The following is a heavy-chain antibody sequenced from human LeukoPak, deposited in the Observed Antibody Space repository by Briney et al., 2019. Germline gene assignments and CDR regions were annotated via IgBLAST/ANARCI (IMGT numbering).Heavy chain of an antibody. Sequence: GGSLRLSCVGSEFIFGSHWMSWVRQAPGKGLEWVANIKQDGSEKYYVDSVKGRFTVFRDNDKNSLYLQMNRLRAEDTAMYFCARGYKSEPPAKYGMDVWGRGTTVIVSS. CDR1: EFIFGSHW. CDR2: IKQDGSEK. J-gene: IGHJ6*02. D-gene: IGHD5-12*01. V-gene: IGHV3-7*01. CDR3: ARGYKSEPPAKYGMDV.